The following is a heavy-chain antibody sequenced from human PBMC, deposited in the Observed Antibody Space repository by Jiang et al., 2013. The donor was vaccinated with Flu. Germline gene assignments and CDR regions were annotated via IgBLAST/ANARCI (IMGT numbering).Heavy chain of an antibody. J-gene: IGHJ4*02. CDR2: IYYSGST. CDR3: ARHLLRWLQFGPFDY. V-gene: IGHV4-59*08. Sequence: GSGLVKPSETLSLTCTVSGGSISSYYWSWIRQPPGKGLEWIGYIYYSGSTNYNPSLKSRVTISVDTSKNQFSLKLSSVTAADTAVYYCARHLLRWLQFGPFDYWGQGTLVTVSS. CDR1: GGSISSYY. D-gene: IGHD5-24*01.